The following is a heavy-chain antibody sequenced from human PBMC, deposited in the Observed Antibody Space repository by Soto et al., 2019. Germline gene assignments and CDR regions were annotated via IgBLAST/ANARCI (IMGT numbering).Heavy chain of an antibody. D-gene: IGHD2-2*01. Sequence: SETLSLTCSVSGGSISISNYQWGWIRQPPGKELEWIASIYYTGNTYYNPSLKSRATMSIDTSKNQFSLKVSSVTAADTAVYYCARLGGNCDATGCYGYYVMDVWGQGTTVTVSS. CDR1: GGSISISNYQ. J-gene: IGHJ6*02. CDR2: IYYTGNT. V-gene: IGHV4-39*01. CDR3: ARLGGNCDATGCYGYYVMDV.